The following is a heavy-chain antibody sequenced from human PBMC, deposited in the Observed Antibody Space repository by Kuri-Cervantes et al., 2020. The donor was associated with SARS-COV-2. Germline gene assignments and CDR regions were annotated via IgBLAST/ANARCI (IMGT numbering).Heavy chain of an antibody. V-gene: IGHV3-21*01. CDR2: ISSSTSYI. Sequence: ETLSLTCAASGFTFTYYSMNWVRQAPGKGLEWVSTISSSTSYIYYAESLKGRFTISRDNAKNSLYLQMTSLRAEDTAVYYCARTTYGDYYWYGMDVWGQGTTVTVSS. CDR3: ARTTYGDYYWYGMDV. J-gene: IGHJ6*02. D-gene: IGHD4-17*01. CDR1: GFTFTYYS.